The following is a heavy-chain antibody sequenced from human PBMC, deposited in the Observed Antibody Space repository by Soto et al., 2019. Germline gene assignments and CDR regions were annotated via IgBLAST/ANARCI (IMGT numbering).Heavy chain of an antibody. Sequence: SETLSLTCTVSGGSISSYYWSWIRQPPGRGLEWIGYIYYSGSTYYNPSLKSRVTISVDTSKNQFSLKLSSVTAADTAVYYCARSYYDSVFDYWGQGTLVTVSS. J-gene: IGHJ4*02. V-gene: IGHV4-59*08. CDR2: IYYSGST. CDR3: ARSYYDSVFDY. CDR1: GGSISSYY. D-gene: IGHD3-22*01.